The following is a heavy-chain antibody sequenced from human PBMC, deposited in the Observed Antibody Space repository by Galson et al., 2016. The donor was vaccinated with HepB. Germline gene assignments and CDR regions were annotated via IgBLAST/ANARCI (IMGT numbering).Heavy chain of an antibody. J-gene: IGHJ3*02. CDR1: GFPFTTSA. V-gene: IGHV3-23*01. D-gene: IGHD5-18*01. CDR2: ISGSGTTP. Sequence: SLRLSCAASGFPFTTSALNWVRQAPGKGLQWVSFISGSGTTPFYTDSVKGRFTISRDNSKNRLYLQMDSLRAEDTAVYSCAKPRRYNHDALHIWGQGTMVTVSS. CDR3: AKPRRYNHDALHI.